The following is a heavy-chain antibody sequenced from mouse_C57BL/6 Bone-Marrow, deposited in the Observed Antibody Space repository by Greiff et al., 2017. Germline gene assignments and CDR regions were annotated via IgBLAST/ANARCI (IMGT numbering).Heavy chain of an antibody. D-gene: IGHD2-3*01. CDR2: IYPRSGNT. J-gene: IGHJ4*01. V-gene: IGHV1-81*01. CDR3: ARGSWLLEMDY. CDR1: GYTFTSYG. Sequence: QVQLQQSGAELARPGASVKLSCKASGYTFTSYGISWVKQRTGQGLEWIGEIYPRSGNTYYNEKFKGKATLTADKSSSTEYMELRSLTSEDSAVYFCARGSWLLEMDYWGQGTSVTVSS.